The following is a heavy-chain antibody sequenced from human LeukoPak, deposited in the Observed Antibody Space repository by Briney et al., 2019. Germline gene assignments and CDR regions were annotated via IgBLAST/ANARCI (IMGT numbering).Heavy chain of an antibody. CDR2: IYSGGST. Sequence: PGGSLRLSCAASGFTVSSNYMSWVRQAPGKGLEWVAVIYSGGSTYYADSVKGRFTISRDNSKKTLYLQMNSLRAEDTAVYYCARDYVWDAFDIWGQGTMVTVSS. CDR1: GFTVSSNY. V-gene: IGHV3-66*01. CDR3: ARDYVWDAFDI. D-gene: IGHD2-8*01. J-gene: IGHJ3*02.